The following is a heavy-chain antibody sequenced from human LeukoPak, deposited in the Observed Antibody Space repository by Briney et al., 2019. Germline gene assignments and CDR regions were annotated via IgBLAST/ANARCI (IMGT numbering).Heavy chain of an antibody. V-gene: IGHV4-4*07. Sequence: NPSETLSLTCTVSGGSISSYYWSWIRQPAGKGLEWIGRIYSSGSTDYNPSLKSRVTMSVDTSKNKFSLKLSSVTAADTAVYYCARDRNWGAYDIWGQGTMVTVSS. D-gene: IGHD7-27*01. J-gene: IGHJ3*02. CDR3: ARDRNWGAYDI. CDR2: IYSSGST. CDR1: GGSISSYY.